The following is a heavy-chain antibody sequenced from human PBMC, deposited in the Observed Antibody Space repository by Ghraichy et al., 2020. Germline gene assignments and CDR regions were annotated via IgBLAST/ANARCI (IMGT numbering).Heavy chain of an antibody. D-gene: IGHD1-1*01. V-gene: IGHV4-34*01. CDR1: GGSFSDYD. Sequence: ESLNISCAVYGGSFSDYDWTWIRQPPGKGLEWIGEINDSGSIDYNASLKSRVSISLDTSKNQFSLKLSSVTAADTAVYFCARVVFSNNWTPVHWFDPWGQGPRSPSPQ. CDR3: ARVVFSNNWTPVHWFDP. CDR2: INDSGSI. J-gene: IGHJ5*02.